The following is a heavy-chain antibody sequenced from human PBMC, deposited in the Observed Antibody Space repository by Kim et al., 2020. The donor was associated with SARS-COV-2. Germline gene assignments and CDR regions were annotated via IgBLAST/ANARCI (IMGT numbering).Heavy chain of an antibody. Sequence: YADSVKGRFTISRDNAKNSLYLQMNSLRAEDTAVYYCARESYDSSGYYLYWGQGTLVTVSS. CDR3: ARESYDSSGYYLY. D-gene: IGHD3-22*01. V-gene: IGHV3-11*05. J-gene: IGHJ4*02.